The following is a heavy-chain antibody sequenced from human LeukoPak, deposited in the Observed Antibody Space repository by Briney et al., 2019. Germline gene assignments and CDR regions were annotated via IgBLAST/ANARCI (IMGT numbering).Heavy chain of an antibody. V-gene: IGHV3-23*01. CDR2: ISSSDGST. CDR3: AKVEESYYYDSSGYYFDY. D-gene: IGHD3-22*01. Sequence: GGSLRLSCATSGFTFSSYAMGWVCQAPGKGLEWVSGISSSDGSTYYADSVKGRFTISRDNSKNTLYLQMNSLRAEDTAVYYCAKVEESYYYDSSGYYFDYWGQGTLVTVSS. J-gene: IGHJ4*02. CDR1: GFTFSSYA.